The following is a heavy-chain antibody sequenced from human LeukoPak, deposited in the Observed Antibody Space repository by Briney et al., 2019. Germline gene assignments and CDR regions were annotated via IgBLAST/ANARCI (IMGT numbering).Heavy chain of an antibody. D-gene: IGHD1-26*01. CDR3: AKDAGGATTDFGY. Sequence: GGSLRLSCAASGFTFSSYGMRWVRQAPGKGLEWVAFIRYDGSNKYYADSVKGRFTISRDNSKNTLYLQMNSLRAEDTAVYYCAKDAGGATTDFGYWGQGTLVTVSS. CDR1: GFTFSSYG. J-gene: IGHJ4*02. CDR2: IRYDGSNK. V-gene: IGHV3-30*02.